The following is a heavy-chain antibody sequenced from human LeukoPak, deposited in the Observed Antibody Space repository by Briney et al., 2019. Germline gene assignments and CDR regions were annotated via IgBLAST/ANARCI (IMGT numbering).Heavy chain of an antibody. V-gene: IGHV1-2*02. Sequence: ASVKVSCKASGYTFTGYYMHWVRQAPGQGVEWMGWINPNSGGTNYAQKFQGRVTMTRDTSISTAYMELSRLRSDDTAVYYCARDATGAAAGSPFDYWGQGTLVTVSS. CDR1: GYTFTGYY. CDR3: ARDATGAAAGSPFDY. CDR2: INPNSGGT. D-gene: IGHD6-13*01. J-gene: IGHJ4*02.